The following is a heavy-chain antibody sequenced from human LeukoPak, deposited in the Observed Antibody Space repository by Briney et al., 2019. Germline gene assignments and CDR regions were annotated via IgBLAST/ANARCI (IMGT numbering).Heavy chain of an antibody. CDR2: ISSSCSTI. CDR1: GFTFSDYY. V-gene: IGHV3-11*01. CDR3: ARDVHGITMVRGVPSYYYYMDV. Sequence: PGGSLRLSCAVSGFTFSDYYISWIRQAPGKGLEWVSYISSSCSTIYYADSVKGRFTISRNNSKKSLYMQMNSLRAEDTAVYYCARDVHGITMVRGVPSYYYYMDVWGKGTTVTVSS. D-gene: IGHD3-10*01. J-gene: IGHJ6*03.